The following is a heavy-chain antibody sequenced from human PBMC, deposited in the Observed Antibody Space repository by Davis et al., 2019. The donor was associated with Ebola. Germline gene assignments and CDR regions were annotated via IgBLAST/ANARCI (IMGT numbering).Heavy chain of an antibody. CDR2: IDPSDSST. Sequence: GESLKISCQGSAYSFTTYWIIWVRQMPGKGLEWMGTIDPSDSSTTYGPAFQGHVTFSTDKSINTAFLQWSSLKASDTAIYYCARRRGTYSPSHLDFWGQGTLVTVSS. D-gene: IGHD1-26*01. CDR1: AYSFTTYW. J-gene: IGHJ4*02. CDR3: ARRRGTYSPSHLDF. V-gene: IGHV5-10-1*01.